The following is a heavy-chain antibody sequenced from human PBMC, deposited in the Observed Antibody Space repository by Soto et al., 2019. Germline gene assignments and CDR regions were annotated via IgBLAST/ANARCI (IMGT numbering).Heavy chain of an antibody. CDR1: GYTFTSYY. CDR2: INPSGGST. J-gene: IGHJ3*02. Sequence: ASVKVSCKAPGYTFTSYYMHWVRQAPGQGLEWMGIINPSGGSTSYAQKFQGRVTMTRDTSTSTVYMELSSLRSEDTAVYYCARDQVWIDYSNPLVDAFDIWVQGTMVTVSS. D-gene: IGHD4-4*01. CDR3: ARDQVWIDYSNPLVDAFDI. V-gene: IGHV1-46*01.